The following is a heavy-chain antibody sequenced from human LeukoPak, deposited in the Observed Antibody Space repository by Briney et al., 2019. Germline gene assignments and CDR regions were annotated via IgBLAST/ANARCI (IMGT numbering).Heavy chain of an antibody. V-gene: IGHV3-21*04. D-gene: IGHD3-10*01. CDR1: GFTFSSYS. CDR2: ISSSSSYI. J-gene: IGHJ4*02. CDR3: AKVTYGSGTYGAFDS. Sequence: GGSLRLSCAASGFTFSSYSMNWVRQAPGKGLEWVSSISSSSSYIYYADSVKGRFTISRDNAKNSLYLQMNSLRAEDTAIYYCAKVTYGSGTYGAFDSWGQGTLVTVSS.